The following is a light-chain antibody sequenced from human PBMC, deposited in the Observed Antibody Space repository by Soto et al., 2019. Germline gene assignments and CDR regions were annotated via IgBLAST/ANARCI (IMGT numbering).Light chain of an antibody. CDR1: QSVGSN. J-gene: IGKJ1*01. CDR2: DAS. Sequence: EMVMTQSPATLSVSPGERATLSCRASQSVGSNLAWYQQKPGQTPRLLIYDASTRATGIPARFSGSGSETDFTLTISRLEPEDFAVYYCQQYGTFPRTFGQGTKVDIK. V-gene: IGKV3-15*01. CDR3: QQYGTFPRT.